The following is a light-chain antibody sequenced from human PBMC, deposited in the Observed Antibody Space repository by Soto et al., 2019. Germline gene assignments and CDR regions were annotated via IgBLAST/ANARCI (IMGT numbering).Light chain of an antibody. J-gene: IGLJ2*01. CDR2: EDS. Sequence: QSALTQPPSASGSPGQSVTISCTGTSSDIGAYNYVSWYQQHPGKAPKLMIYEDSKRPSGVPDRFSGSKSGNTASLTVSGLQAEDEADYYCTSHAGSINLVFGGGTQLTVL. CDR1: SSDIGAYNY. CDR3: TSHAGSINLV. V-gene: IGLV2-8*01.